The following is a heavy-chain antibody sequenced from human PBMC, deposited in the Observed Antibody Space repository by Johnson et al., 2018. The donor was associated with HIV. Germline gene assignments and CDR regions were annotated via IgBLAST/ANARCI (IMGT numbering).Heavy chain of an antibody. V-gene: IGHV3-66*02. D-gene: IGHD1-26*01. CDR3: SRGSLTDDAFDV. Sequence: VQLVESGGGLVQPGGSLRLSCVGSSNYKSWVRQAPGKGLEWVSVIYSGGSTYYADSVKGRFTISRDTSKNMLYLQMNSLRPEDTAVYYCSRGSLTDDAFDVWGLGTMVTVSS. J-gene: IGHJ3*01. CDR2: IYSGGST. CDR1: SSNY.